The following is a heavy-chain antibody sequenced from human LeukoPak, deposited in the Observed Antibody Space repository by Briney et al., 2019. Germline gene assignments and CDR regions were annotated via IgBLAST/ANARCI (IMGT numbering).Heavy chain of an antibody. CDR1: GFTFSSYW. V-gene: IGHV3-74*01. D-gene: IGHD3-22*01. CDR2: INTDGSST. J-gene: IGHJ4*02. Sequence: PGGSLRLSCAASGFTFSSYWMHWVRQAPGKGLVWVSRINTDGSSTSYADSVKGRFTISRDNAKNTLYLQMNSLRAEDTAVYYCARDRTSSGYYYIDYWGQGTLVTVSS. CDR3: ARDRTSSGYYYIDY.